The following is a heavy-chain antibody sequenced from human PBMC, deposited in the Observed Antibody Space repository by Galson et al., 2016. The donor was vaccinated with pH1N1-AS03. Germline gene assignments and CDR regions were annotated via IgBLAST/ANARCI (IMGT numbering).Heavy chain of an antibody. D-gene: IGHD6-13*01. V-gene: IGHV4-59*01. J-gene: IGHJ6*02. CDR1: GGSICSYY. CDR2: IYYSGGT. CDR3: ARFRGSWTFYYGLDV. Sequence: SETLSLTCTVSGGSICSYYWTWIRQPPGKGLEWIGHIYYSGGTNYNPSLKSRVTISVDTSKNQFSLKLSSVTAADTAVYYCARFRGSWTFYYGLDVWGQGTTVTVSS.